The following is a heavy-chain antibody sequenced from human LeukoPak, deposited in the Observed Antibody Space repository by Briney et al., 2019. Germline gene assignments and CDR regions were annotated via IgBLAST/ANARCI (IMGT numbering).Heavy chain of an antibody. Sequence: GGSLRLSCAASGFTFDDYGMSWVRQAPGKGLEWVSGINWNGGNIGYVDSVKGRFTISRDNAENSLYLQMNSLRAEDTAVYYCARGAAMSSTGFDYWGQGTLVTVSS. D-gene: IGHD6-13*01. CDR2: INWNGGNI. CDR3: ARGAAMSSTGFDY. J-gene: IGHJ4*02. V-gene: IGHV3-20*04. CDR1: GFTFDDYG.